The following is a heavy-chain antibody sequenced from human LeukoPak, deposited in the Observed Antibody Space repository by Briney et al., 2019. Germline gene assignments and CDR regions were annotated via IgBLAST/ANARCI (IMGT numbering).Heavy chain of an antibody. CDR1: GFTFDDYT. J-gene: IGHJ6*02. D-gene: IGHD6-13*01. Sequence: GGSLRLSCAASGFTFDDYTMHWVRQAPETGLEWVSLITWDGGSTYYADSVKGRFNISRDNNKNTLYLQMNSLRTEDTAVYYCAKERIAAAGTGYYYGMDVWGQGTTVTVSS. CDR2: ITWDGGST. V-gene: IGHV3-43*01. CDR3: AKERIAAAGTGYYYGMDV.